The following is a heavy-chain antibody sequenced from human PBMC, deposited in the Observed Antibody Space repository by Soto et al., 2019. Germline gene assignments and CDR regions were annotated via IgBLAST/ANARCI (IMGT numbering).Heavy chain of an antibody. CDR2: IYHSGSA. CDR1: GGSISSGDYF. Sequence: QVQLQESGPGLVKPSQTLSLTCTVSGGSISSGDYFWSWFRQPPGKGLEWIGYIYHSGSAYYNPSLKSRVTISVDTSKNQFSLKPSSVTAADTAVYYCARDSSGWNWFDPGGQGTLVTVSS. D-gene: IGHD6-19*01. CDR3: ARDSSGWNWFDP. V-gene: IGHV4-30-4*01. J-gene: IGHJ5*02.